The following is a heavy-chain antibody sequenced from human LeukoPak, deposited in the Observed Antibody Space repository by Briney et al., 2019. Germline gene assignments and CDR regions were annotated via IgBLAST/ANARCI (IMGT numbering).Heavy chain of an antibody. Sequence: PGGSLRLSCAASGFTFSDSSIHWVRQASGKGLEWVGRIRSKANYVESVKGRFTISRDDSKNTAYLQMNSLKTEDTAVYYCSRSSSRNFGVVIKSYYYYMDVWGKGTTVTVSS. J-gene: IGHJ6*03. D-gene: IGHD3-3*01. CDR1: GFTFSDSS. V-gene: IGHV3-73*01. CDR3: SRSSSRNFGVVIKSYYYYMDV. CDR2: IRSKAN.